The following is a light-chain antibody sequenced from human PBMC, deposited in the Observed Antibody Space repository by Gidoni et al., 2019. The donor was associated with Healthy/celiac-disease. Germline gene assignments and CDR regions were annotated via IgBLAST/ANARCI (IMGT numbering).Light chain of an antibody. CDR2: GAS. V-gene: IGKV3-20*01. J-gene: IGKJ5*01. CDR1: QSVSSSY. Sequence: EIVLTQPPGTLSLSPVERATLSCRASQSVSSSYLAWYQQKPGQAPRLLIYGASSRAAGIPDSFSGSGSGTDFTLTISRLEPEDFAVYYCQQYGSRITFGQGTRLEIK. CDR3: QQYGSRIT.